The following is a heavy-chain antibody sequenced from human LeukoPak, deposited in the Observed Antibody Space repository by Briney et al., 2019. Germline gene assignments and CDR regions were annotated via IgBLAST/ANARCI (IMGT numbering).Heavy chain of an antibody. V-gene: IGHV4-39*07. D-gene: IGHD6-19*01. J-gene: IGHJ4*02. CDR2: IYYSGTT. CDR1: GGSISSSSYY. Sequence: SETLSLTCTVSGGSISSSSYYWGWIRQPPGKGLEWIGDIYYSGTTYYNPSLKSRVTISVDTSKNQFSLKLSSVTAADTAVYYCAREGSSGYDYWGQGTLVTVSS. CDR3: AREGSSGYDY.